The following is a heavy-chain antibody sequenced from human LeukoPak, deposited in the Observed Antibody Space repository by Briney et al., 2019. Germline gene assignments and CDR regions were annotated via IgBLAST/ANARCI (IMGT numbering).Heavy chain of an antibody. CDR3: ARGPPYIVVVTAIGFFDY. Sequence: SETLSLTCTVSGGSMSNYYWSWIRQPPGKGLEWIGYIYYSGSTSYNPSLKSRVTISVDTSKNQFSLKLSSVTAADTAVYYCARGPPYIVVVTAIGFFDYWGQGTLVTVSS. V-gene: IGHV4-59*12. J-gene: IGHJ4*02. D-gene: IGHD2-21*02. CDR1: GGSMSNYY. CDR2: IYYSGST.